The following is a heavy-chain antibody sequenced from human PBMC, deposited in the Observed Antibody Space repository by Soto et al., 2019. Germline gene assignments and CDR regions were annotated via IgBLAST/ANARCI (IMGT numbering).Heavy chain of an antibody. Sequence: GGSLRLSCAASGFTFSNYAMSWVRQAPGKGLEWVSYITGSAGSTQYADSVKGRFTISRDNAKNTLNLQMDSLRAEDTAIYYCAKDSVYSSGWYWYDWGQGTLVTVSS. D-gene: IGHD6-19*01. CDR1: GFTFSNYA. V-gene: IGHV3-23*01. CDR3: AKDSVYSSGWYWYD. CDR2: ITGSAGST. J-gene: IGHJ4*01.